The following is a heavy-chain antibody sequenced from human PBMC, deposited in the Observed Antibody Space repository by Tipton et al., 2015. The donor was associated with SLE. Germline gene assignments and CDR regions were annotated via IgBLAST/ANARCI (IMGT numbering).Heavy chain of an antibody. J-gene: IGHJ6*03. CDR2: ISSSGST. V-gene: IGHV4-34*09. CDR3: ARSFWSDYGESHFYYMDV. Sequence: TLSLTCAVYGGSFSGYYWSWIRQPPGKGLEWIGYISSSGSTYYNPSLKSRLTISIDMSEKHFSLKLTSVSAADTAVYYCARSFWSDYGESHFYYMDVWGKGTTVTVSS. D-gene: IGHD3-3*01. CDR1: GGSFSGYY.